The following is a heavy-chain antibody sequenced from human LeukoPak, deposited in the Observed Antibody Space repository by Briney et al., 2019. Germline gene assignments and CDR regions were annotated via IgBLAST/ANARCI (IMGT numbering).Heavy chain of an antibody. CDR1: DFTFIRYG. CDR3: ARGGYSYGYYYYYYMDV. J-gene: IGHJ6*03. D-gene: IGHD5-18*01. CDR2: RSYDGSKK. V-gene: IGHV3-33*05. Sequence: SGSSRLLPGVAFDFTFIRYGMHGAGPATGTGLEGVAVRSYDGSKKCYAESVKGRFTISRDNSKNTLYLQMNSLRAEDTAVYYCARGGYSYGYYYYYYMDVWGKGTTVTVSS.